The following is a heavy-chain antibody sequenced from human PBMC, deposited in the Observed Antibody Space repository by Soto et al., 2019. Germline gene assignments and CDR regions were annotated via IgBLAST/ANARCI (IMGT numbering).Heavy chain of an antibody. J-gene: IGHJ6*03. CDR1: GFTVSSNY. V-gene: IGHV3-66*01. D-gene: IGHD6-13*01. CDR3: AAVSYSTYYMDV. Sequence: PGGSLRLSCVASGFTVSSNYMSWVRHAPGKGLEWVSVIYSGGSTYYADSVKGRFTISRDNSKNTLYLQMNSLRAEDTAVYYCAAVSYSTYYMDVLGQGATLPVSS. CDR2: IYSGGST.